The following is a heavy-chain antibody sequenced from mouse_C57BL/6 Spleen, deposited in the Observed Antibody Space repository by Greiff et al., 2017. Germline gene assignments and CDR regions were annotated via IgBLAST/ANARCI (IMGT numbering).Heavy chain of an antibody. J-gene: IGHJ2*01. V-gene: IGHV1-82*01. CDR3: ARDNCDY. CDR2: MYPGDGDT. CDR1: GYAFSSSW. Sequence: VQLQQSGPELVKPGASVKISCKASGYAFSSSWMNWVKQRPGKGLEWIGRMYPGDGDTNYNGKFKGKATLTADKSSSAAYMQLSSLTSEDSAVYFCARDNCDYWGQGTTLTVSS.